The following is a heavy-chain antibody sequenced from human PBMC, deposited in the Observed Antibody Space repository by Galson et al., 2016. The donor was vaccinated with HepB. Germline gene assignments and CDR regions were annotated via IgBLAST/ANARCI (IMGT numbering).Heavy chain of an antibody. V-gene: IGHV2-5*02. J-gene: IGHJ5*02. Sequence: PALVKPTQTLTLTCTFSGFSLSGSGEGVGWIRQPPGKALEWVALIFWDDNERYSPSLKTRLTITKDTSKNQVVLTMTNMDPVDTATYYCAHRPRGRNWFDPWGQGTLVTVSS. CDR1: GFSLSGSGEG. CDR2: IFWDDNE. D-gene: IGHD2/OR15-2a*01. CDR3: AHRPRGRNWFDP.